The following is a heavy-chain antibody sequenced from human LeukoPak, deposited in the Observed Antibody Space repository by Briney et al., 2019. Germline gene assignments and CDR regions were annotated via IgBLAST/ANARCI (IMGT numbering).Heavy chain of an antibody. Sequence: GGSLRLSCAASGFTFSSYEMNWVRQAPGKGLEWVSSISNSGSDTYYADSVKGRFTISRDNSKNTVYLQMNSLTAEDTAVYYCAKGSYYYSNYYSYYMDVWGKGTTVTVSS. CDR1: GFTFSSYE. V-gene: IGHV3-23*01. CDR2: ISNSGSDT. CDR3: AKGSYYYSNYYSYYMDV. D-gene: IGHD3-10*01. J-gene: IGHJ6*03.